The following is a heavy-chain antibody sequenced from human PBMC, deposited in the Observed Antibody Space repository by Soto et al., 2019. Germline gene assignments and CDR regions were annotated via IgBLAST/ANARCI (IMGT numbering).Heavy chain of an antibody. J-gene: IGHJ4*02. CDR2: IGGSGGNR. CDR1: GFTFNAYA. V-gene: IGHV3-23*01. Sequence: DVQLLESGGGLVQPGGSLXLSCAASGFTFNAYAMTWVRQAPGKGLEWVSAIGGSGGNRYYAGSVRGRFTXXRXXXXXXXXXXXXXXXXXXXAXYYCAXVASXYXNSVDHWGQGXXVSVXS. D-gene: IGHD3-10*01. CDR3: AXVASXYXNSVDH.